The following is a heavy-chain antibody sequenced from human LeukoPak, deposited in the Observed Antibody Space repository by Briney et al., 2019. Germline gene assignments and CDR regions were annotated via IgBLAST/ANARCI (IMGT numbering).Heavy chain of an antibody. D-gene: IGHD4-17*01. CDR1: GFTFSSYG. V-gene: IGHV3-33*01. CDR2: IWYDGSNK. Sequence: GGSLRLSCAASGFTFSSYGMHWVRQAPGKGLEWVAVIWYDGSNKYYADSVKGRFTISRDNSKNTLYLQMNSLRAEDTAVYYCARWRGYGDYLYYFDYWGQGTLVTVSS. CDR3: ARWRGYGDYLYYFDY. J-gene: IGHJ4*02.